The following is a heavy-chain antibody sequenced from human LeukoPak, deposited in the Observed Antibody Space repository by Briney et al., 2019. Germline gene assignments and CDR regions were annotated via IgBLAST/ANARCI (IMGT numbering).Heavy chain of an antibody. V-gene: IGHV7-4-1*02. CDR1: GYTFTGYA. CDR3: AKGLSDYYYDSSGYPL. CDR2: INTNTGNP. Sequence: ASVKVSCKASGYTFTGYAMNWVRQAPGQGLEWMVWINTNTGNPTYAQGFTGRFVFSLDTSVSTAYLQISGLKAEDTAVYYCAKGLSDYYYDSSGYPLWGQGTLVTVSS. D-gene: IGHD3-22*01. J-gene: IGHJ4*02.